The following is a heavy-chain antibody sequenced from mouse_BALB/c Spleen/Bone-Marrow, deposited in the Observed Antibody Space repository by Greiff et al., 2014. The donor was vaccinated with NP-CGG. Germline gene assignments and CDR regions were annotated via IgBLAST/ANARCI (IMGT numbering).Heavy chain of an antibody. CDR1: GFNIKDTY. CDR3: VTDYYGSSWGFAY. Sequence: EVKLVESGAELVKPGASVKLSCTASGFNIKDTYMHWVKQRPEQGLEWIGRIDPANGNTKYDPKFQGKATITADTSSNTAYLQLSSLTSEDTAVYYCVTDYYGSSWGFAYRGQGTLVTVSA. CDR2: IDPANGNT. V-gene: IGHV14-3*02. J-gene: IGHJ3*01. D-gene: IGHD1-1*01.